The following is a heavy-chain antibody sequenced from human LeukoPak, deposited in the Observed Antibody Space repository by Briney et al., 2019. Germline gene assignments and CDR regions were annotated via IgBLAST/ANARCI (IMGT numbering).Heavy chain of an antibody. CDR1: GYSISSGYY. J-gene: IGHJ3*02. CDR3: AREGVVGTTVNDAFDI. V-gene: IGHV4-38-2*02. Sequence: PSETLSLTCTVSGYSISSGYYWGWIRQPPGKGLEWIGSIYHSGTTYYNPSLKSRVTISVDTSKNQFSLKLSSVTAADTAVYYSAREGVVGTTVNDAFDIWGQGTMVSVSS. D-gene: IGHD1-26*01. CDR2: IYHSGTT.